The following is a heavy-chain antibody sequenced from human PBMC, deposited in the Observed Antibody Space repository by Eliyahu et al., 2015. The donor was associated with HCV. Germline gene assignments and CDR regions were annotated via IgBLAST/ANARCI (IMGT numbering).Heavy chain of an antibody. CDR3: ARIPGYCSSTIRGRCGWYGDYYYYYGMDV. J-gene: IGHJ6*02. Sequence: QVTLKESGPVLVKPTETLTLTCTVSGFSLSNARMGVSWIRQPPGKALEWLAHIFSNDEKSYSTSLKSRLTISKDTSKSQVVLTMTNMDPVDTATYYCARIPGYCSSTIRGRCGWYGDYYYYYGMDVWGQGTTVTVSS. D-gene: IGHD2-2*01. CDR2: IFSNDEK. CDR1: GFSLSNARMG. V-gene: IGHV2-26*01.